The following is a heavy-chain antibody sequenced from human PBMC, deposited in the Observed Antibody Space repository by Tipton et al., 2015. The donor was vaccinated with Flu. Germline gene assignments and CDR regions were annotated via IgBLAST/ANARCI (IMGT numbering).Heavy chain of an antibody. CDR2: IIQSGNA. Sequence: LRLSCAASGFTVSSKYMGWVRQSPGTGLQWIATIIQSGNAYYNPSLRSRVTISVDTTKNLFSLNLSSVTATDTAVYYCARALNSGREYTFDIWGRGTVVTVSS. J-gene: IGHJ3*02. V-gene: IGHV4-38-2*01. D-gene: IGHD1-26*01. CDR1: GFTVSSKY. CDR3: ARALNSGREYTFDI.